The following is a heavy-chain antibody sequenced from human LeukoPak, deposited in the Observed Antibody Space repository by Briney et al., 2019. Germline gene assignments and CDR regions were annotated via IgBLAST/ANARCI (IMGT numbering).Heavy chain of an antibody. Sequence: GGSLRLSCAASGFTFSNLWMSWVRQAPGKGLKWVANIKQDGSEKYYVDSVKGRFTISRDNAQNSLYLQMNSLRAEDTALYYCARGEAFDIWGQGTMVTVSS. V-gene: IGHV3-7*03. CDR3: ARGEAFDI. CDR1: GFTFSNLW. J-gene: IGHJ3*02. CDR2: IKQDGSEK.